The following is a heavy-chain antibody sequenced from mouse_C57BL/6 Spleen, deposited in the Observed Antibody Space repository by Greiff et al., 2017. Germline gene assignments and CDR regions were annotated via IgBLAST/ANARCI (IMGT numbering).Heavy chain of an antibody. CDR2: ISSGSSTI. Sequence: EVQGVESGGGLVKPGGSLKLSCAASGFTFSDYGMHWVRQAPEKGLEWVAYISSGSSTIYYADTVKGRFTISRDNAKNTLFLQMTSLRSEDTAMYYCARRGMITTGYYFDYWGQGTTLTVSS. CDR3: ARRGMITTGYYFDY. D-gene: IGHD2-4*01. J-gene: IGHJ2*01. V-gene: IGHV5-17*01. CDR1: GFTFSDYG.